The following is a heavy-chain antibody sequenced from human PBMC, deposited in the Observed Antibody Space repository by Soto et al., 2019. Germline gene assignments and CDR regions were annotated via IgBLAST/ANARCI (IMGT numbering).Heavy chain of an antibody. Sequence: PSETLSLTCTVSGGSISSGGYYWSWIRQHPGKGLEWIGYIYYSGSTYYNPSLKSRVTISVDTSKNQFSLKLSSVTAADTAVYYCARPLRGLELHISGAFDIWGQGTMVTVSS. J-gene: IGHJ3*02. CDR3: ARPLRGLELHISGAFDI. CDR1: GGSISSGGYY. D-gene: IGHD1-7*01. CDR2: IYYSGST. V-gene: IGHV4-31*03.